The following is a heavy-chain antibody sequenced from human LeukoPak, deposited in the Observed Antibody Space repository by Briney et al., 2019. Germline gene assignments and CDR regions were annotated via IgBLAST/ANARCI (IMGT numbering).Heavy chain of an antibody. CDR2: ISAYNGNT. Sequence: GASVTVSCQASGYTFTSYGISWVRQAPGQGLEWMGWISAYNGNTNYAQKLQGRVTMTTDTSTSTANMGLRSLRSDDTAVYYCARDGYDSSGYYYAGSFFYYYYYMDVWGKGTTVTVSS. CDR1: GYTFTSYG. D-gene: IGHD3-22*01. J-gene: IGHJ6*03. CDR3: ARDGYDSSGYYYAGSFFYYYYYMDV. V-gene: IGHV1-18*01.